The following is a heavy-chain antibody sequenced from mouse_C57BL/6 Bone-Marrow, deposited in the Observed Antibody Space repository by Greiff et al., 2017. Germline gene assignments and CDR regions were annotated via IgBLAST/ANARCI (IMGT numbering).Heavy chain of an antibody. Sequence: EVKLMESGGDLVKPGGSLKLSCAASGFTFSSYGMSWVRQTPDKRLEWVATISSGGSYTYSPDSVQGRFTISRDNAKNTLYLQMSSLKSEDTAMYYCARRDYDWFAYWGQGTLVTVSA. CDR3: ARRDYDWFAY. CDR1: GFTFSSYG. V-gene: IGHV5-6*02. D-gene: IGHD2-4*01. CDR2: ISSGGSYT. J-gene: IGHJ3*01.